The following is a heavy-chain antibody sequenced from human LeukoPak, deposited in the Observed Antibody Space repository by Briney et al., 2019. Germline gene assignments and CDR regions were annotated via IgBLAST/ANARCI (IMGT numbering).Heavy chain of an antibody. CDR3: ARGADYGDYLYYFDY. J-gene: IGHJ4*02. D-gene: IGHD4-17*01. CDR2: ISWNSGNI. Sequence: PGGSLRLSCAASGFTFDDYAMHWVRQAPGKGLEWVSSISWNSGNIDYADSVRGRFTISRDNAKNSLYLQMNSLRAEDMALYYCARGADYGDYLYYFDYWGQGTLVTVSS. CDR1: GFTFDDYA. V-gene: IGHV3-9*03.